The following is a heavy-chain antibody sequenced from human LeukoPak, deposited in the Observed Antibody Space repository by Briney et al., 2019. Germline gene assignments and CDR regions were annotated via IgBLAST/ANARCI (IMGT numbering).Heavy chain of an antibody. CDR3: ARGITLIRGLIITWFDP. CDR1: GYIFTSYD. Sequence: ASVKVSCKSSGYIFTSYDIYWVRQATGQGLEWMGWMNPNSGNTGYAQKFQGRVTMTTNTSISTAYMELSSLRSEDTAVYYCARGITLIRGLIITWFDPWGQGTLVTVSS. D-gene: IGHD3-10*01. CDR2: MNPNSGNT. J-gene: IGHJ5*02. V-gene: IGHV1-8*01.